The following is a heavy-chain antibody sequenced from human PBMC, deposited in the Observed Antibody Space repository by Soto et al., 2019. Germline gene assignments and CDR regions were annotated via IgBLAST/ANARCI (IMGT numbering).Heavy chain of an antibody. D-gene: IGHD3-22*01. CDR3: ARAVHYYYDSSGYYYGVFYFDY. CDR1: GYTFTSYD. V-gene: IGHV1-8*01. Sequence: QVQLVQSGAEVKKPGASVKVSCKASGYTFTSYDINWVRQATGQGLEWMGWLNLNSGNTGYAQKFQGRVTITRNTSISTAYMELSSLRSEATAVYYCARAVHYYYDSSGYYYGVFYFDYWGQGTLVTVSS. CDR2: LNLNSGNT. J-gene: IGHJ4*02.